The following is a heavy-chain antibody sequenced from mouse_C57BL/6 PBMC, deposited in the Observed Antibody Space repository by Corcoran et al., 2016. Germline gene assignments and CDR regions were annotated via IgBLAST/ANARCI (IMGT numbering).Heavy chain of an antibody. V-gene: IGHV9-3*01. CDR3: AIRYYGSSPFAY. J-gene: IGHJ3*01. Sequence: QILLVQSGPELKKPGETVKISCKASGYTFTTYGMSWVKQAPGKGLKWMGWINTYSGVPTYADDFKGRFAFSLETSASTAYLQINNLKNEDTATYFCAIRYYGSSPFAYWGQGTLVTVSA. CDR2: INTYSGVP. CDR1: GYTFTTYG. D-gene: IGHD1-1*01.